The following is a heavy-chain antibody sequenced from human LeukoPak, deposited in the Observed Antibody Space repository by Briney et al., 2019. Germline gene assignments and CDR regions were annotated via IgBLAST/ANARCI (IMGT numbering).Heavy chain of an antibody. V-gene: IGHV3-23*01. CDR2: ISGSGGST. Sequence: GGSLRLSCAASGFTFSSYAMTWVRQAPGKGLEWVSTISGSGGSTYYPDSVKGRFTISRDNAKNSLSLQMNSLRAEDTAVYYCARQRGSGCLDYWGQGTLVTVSS. D-gene: IGHD6-19*01. CDR3: ARQRGSGCLDY. CDR1: GFTFSSYA. J-gene: IGHJ4*02.